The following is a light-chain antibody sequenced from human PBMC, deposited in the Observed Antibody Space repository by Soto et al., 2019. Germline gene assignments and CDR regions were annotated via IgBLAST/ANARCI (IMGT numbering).Light chain of an antibody. J-gene: IGKJ5*01. CDR2: AAS. Sequence: DIQMTQSPSSLSASVGDRVTITCRTSQDVNNYLAWYQQKPGKAPKSLIYAASSLHSGVPSRFSGSGSGTDFTLTISSLQPEDFATSYCQQYNSYPLTFGQGTRLEIK. CDR1: QDVNNY. CDR3: QQYNSYPLT. V-gene: IGKV1-16*01.